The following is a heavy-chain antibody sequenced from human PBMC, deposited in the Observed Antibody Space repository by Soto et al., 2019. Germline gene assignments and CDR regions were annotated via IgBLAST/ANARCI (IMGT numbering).Heavy chain of an antibody. V-gene: IGHV3-64D*06. CDR1: GFTFSSSG. CDR3: VKDGRGNSISRGTDY. CDR2: ISSNGGTT. Sequence: EVQLVESGGDLVQPGGSLRLSCSASGFTFSSSGMYWVRQAPGKGLEYVSAISSNGGTTYYAESVKGRFTISRENSKSTLYLQMSSVKPEDTAAYYCVKDGRGNSISRGTDYWGQGTLVIVSS. D-gene: IGHD1-26*01. J-gene: IGHJ4*02.